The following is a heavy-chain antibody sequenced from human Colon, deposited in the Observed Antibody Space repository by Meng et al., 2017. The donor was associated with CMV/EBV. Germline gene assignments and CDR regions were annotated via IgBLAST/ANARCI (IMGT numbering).Heavy chain of an antibody. D-gene: IGHD2-21*01. Sequence: GGSLRLSCAASGFTFSHYGMHWVRQAPGKGLEWAAFIRYDGSDAWYADSVKGRFTISRDNAKNSLYLQMNSLRAEDTAVYYCARDGAPVIGWQIYYFDYWGQGTLVTVSS. CDR3: ARDGAPVIGWQIYYFDY. V-gene: IGHV3-30*02. J-gene: IGHJ4*02. CDR1: GFTFSHYG. CDR2: IRYDGSDA.